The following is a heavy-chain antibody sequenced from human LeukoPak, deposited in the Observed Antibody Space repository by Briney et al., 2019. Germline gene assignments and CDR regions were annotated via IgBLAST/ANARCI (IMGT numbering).Heavy chain of an antibody. CDR3: ARALWFGDLGDAFDI. Sequence: SETLSLTCTVSGGSISSYHYSWIRQPPGKGLEWIGYIYYSGSTNYNPSLKSRVTISVDTSKNQFSLKLSSVTAADTAVYYCARALWFGDLGDAFDIWGQGTMVTVSS. D-gene: IGHD3-10*01. J-gene: IGHJ3*02. CDR2: IYYSGST. CDR1: GGSISSYH. V-gene: IGHV4-59*01.